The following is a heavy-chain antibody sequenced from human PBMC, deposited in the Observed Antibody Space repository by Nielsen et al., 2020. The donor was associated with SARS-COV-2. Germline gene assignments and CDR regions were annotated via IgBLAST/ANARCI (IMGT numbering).Heavy chain of an antibody. D-gene: IGHD3-22*01. CDR3: AKDEVYYYDSSGYYAFDI. Sequence: GGSLRLSCAASGFTFSSYGMHWVRQAPGKGLEWVSAISGSGGSTYHADSVKGRFTISRDNSKNTLYLQMNSLRAEDTAVYYCAKDEVYYYDSSGYYAFDIWGQGTMVTVSS. CDR1: GFTFSSYG. V-gene: IGHV3-23*01. CDR2: ISGSGGST. J-gene: IGHJ3*02.